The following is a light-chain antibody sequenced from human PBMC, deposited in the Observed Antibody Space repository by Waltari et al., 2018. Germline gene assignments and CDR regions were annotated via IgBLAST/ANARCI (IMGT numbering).Light chain of an antibody. Sequence: DIQMTQSPSSVSASVGDRVNIPCRASRDISSWLAWYQQKPGTAPKLLIYAVSSLQSGVPSRFSGSGSGTYFTLTISSLQPEDFAIYYCQQGHGLPLTFGGGTKVEIK. CDR3: QQGHGLPLT. CDR2: AVS. V-gene: IGKV1-12*01. J-gene: IGKJ4*01. CDR1: RDISSW.